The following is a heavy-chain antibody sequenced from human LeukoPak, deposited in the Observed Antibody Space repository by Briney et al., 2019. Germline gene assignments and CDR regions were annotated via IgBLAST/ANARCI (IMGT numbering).Heavy chain of an antibody. CDR3: ARDIPHCSSTSCYPWFDP. V-gene: IGHV3-74*01. Sequence: GGSLRLSCAASGFTLSSYWMHWVRQAPGKGLVWVSRINSDGSSTSYADSVKGRFTISRDNAKNTLYLQMNSLRAEDTAVYYCARDIPHCSSTSCYPWFDPWGQGTLVTVSS. D-gene: IGHD2-2*01. CDR2: INSDGSST. J-gene: IGHJ5*02. CDR1: GFTLSSYW.